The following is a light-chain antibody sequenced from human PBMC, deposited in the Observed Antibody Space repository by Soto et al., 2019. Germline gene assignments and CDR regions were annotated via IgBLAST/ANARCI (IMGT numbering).Light chain of an antibody. V-gene: IGLV2-8*01. CDR3: TSHAGSNNII. J-gene: IGLJ2*01. Sequence: QSALTQPTSASGSPGQSVTISCTGSSSDIGGYNYVSWYQQHPGKAPKLMIYEVSKRPSGVPERFSGSKSGNTASLTVSGLQAEDEADYYCTSHAGSNNIIFGGGTKLTVL. CDR1: SSDIGGYNY. CDR2: EVS.